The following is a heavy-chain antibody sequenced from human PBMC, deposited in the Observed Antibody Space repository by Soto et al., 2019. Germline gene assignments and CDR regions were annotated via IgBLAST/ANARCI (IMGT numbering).Heavy chain of an antibody. CDR1: GYTFNAYY. D-gene: IGHD3-22*01. V-gene: IGHV1-2*02. CDR3: ARDLGYYDSSGYFDY. J-gene: IGHJ4*02. Sequence: ASVTVSCTASGYTFNAYYIHWVRQAPGQGLEWMGCINPDSGGTKYAQKFQGRVTMTRDTSITTAYMDLSSLRSDDTAVYYCARDLGYYDSSGYFDYWGQGTLVTVSS. CDR2: INPDSGGT.